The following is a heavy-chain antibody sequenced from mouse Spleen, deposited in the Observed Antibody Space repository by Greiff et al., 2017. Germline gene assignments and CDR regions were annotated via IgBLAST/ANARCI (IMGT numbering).Heavy chain of an antibody. CDR1: GYAFSSYW. D-gene: IGHD3-1*01. V-gene: IGHV1-80*01. CDR2: IYPGDGDT. J-gene: IGHJ4*01. Sequence: VQLQQSGAELVKPGASVKISCKASGYAFSSYWMNWVKQRPGKGLEWIGQIYPGDGDTNYNGKFKGKATLTVDQSSSTAYMQLNSLTSEDSAVYYCARRQLGLPYYAMDYWGQGTSVTVSS. CDR3: ARRQLGLPYYAMDY.